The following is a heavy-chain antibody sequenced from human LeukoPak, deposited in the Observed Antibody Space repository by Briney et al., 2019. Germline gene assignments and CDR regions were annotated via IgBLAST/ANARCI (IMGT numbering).Heavy chain of an antibody. CDR2: ISGSGGST. Sequence: GGSLRLSCAASGFTFSSYGMSWVRPAPGKELEWVSGISGSGGSTYYTDSVKGRFTISRDNSMNTLYLQINSLRAEDTAVYYCAKDREYCRGGSCYALFDYWGQGTLVTVSS. J-gene: IGHJ4*02. V-gene: IGHV3-23*01. CDR3: AKDREYCRGGSCYALFDY. CDR1: GFTFSSYG. D-gene: IGHD2-15*01.